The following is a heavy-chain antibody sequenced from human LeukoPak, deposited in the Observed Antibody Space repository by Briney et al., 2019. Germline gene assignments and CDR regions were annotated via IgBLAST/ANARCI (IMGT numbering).Heavy chain of an antibody. CDR2: ISAYNGNT. CDR1: GYTFTSYG. CDR3: ARDRVGATIDY. Sequence: ASVKVSCKTSGYTFTSYGISWVRQAPGQGLEWMGWISAYNGNTNYAQKLQGRVTMTTDTSTNTAYMELRSLRSDDTAAYYCARDRVGATIDYWGQGTLVTVSS. J-gene: IGHJ4*02. V-gene: IGHV1-18*01. D-gene: IGHD1-26*01.